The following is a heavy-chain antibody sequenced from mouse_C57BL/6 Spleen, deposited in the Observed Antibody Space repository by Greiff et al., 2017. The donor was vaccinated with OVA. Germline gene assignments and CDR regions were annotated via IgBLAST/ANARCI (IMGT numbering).Heavy chain of an antibody. CDR3: ARTNYYGSSLYYFDY. CDR2: IDPSDSYP. CDR1: GYTFTSYW. D-gene: IGHD1-1*01. J-gene: IGHJ2*01. V-gene: IGHV1-69*01. Sequence: QVQLQQPGAELVMPGASVKLSCKASGYTFTSYWMHWVKQRPGQGLEWIGEIDPSDSYPNYNQKFKGKSTLTVDKSSSTAYMQLSSLTSEDSAVYYCARTNYYGSSLYYFDYWGQGTTLTVSS.